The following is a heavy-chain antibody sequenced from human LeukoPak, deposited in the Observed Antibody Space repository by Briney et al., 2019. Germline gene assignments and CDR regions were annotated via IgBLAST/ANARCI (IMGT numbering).Heavy chain of an antibody. CDR2: IRYDGTNK. V-gene: IGHV3-30*02. CDR3: AKDRDYGDYPSAYYYYMDV. CDR1: GITFDYHA. J-gene: IGHJ6*03. D-gene: IGHD4-17*01. Sequence: GGSLRLSCVVSGITFDYHALSWVRQAPGKGLEWVAFIRYDGTNKWYADSVKGRFTISRDNSKNMLYLQMNSLRAEDTAVYHCAKDRDYGDYPSAYYYYMDVWGKGTTVTVSS.